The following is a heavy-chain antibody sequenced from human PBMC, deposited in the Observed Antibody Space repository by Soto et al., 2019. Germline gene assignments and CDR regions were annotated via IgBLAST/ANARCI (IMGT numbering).Heavy chain of an antibody. CDR3: AKPAVAGTLPPAEYFQH. CDR2: ISYDGSNK. D-gene: IGHD6-19*01. V-gene: IGHV3-30*18. Sequence: GGSLRLSCAASGFTFSSYGMHWVRQAPGKGLEWVAVISYDGSNKYYADSVKGRFTISRDNSKNTLYLQMNSLRAEDTAVYYCAKPAVAGTLPPAEYFQHWGQGTLVTVSS. CDR1: GFTFSSYG. J-gene: IGHJ1*01.